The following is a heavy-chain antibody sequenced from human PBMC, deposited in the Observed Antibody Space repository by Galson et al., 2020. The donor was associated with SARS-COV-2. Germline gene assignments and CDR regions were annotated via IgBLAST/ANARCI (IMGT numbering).Heavy chain of an antibody. V-gene: IGHV3-21*01. CDR3: ARDRGGMEAADTWYNYGMDV. CDR1: GFTFNGYL. D-gene: IGHD6-13*01. Sequence: GGSLRLSCAASGFTFNGYLMNWVRQAPGKGLEWVSSISSSSTYIYYADSVKGRFTISRDNAKNSLYLQMNSLRAEDTAVYYCARDRGGMEAADTWYNYGMDVWGQGTTVTVSS. J-gene: IGHJ6*02. CDR2: ISSSSTYI.